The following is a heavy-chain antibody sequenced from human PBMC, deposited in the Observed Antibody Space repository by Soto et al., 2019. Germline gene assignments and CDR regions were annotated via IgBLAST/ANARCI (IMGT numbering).Heavy chain of an antibody. CDR3: ARSQGSSSSLEIYYYYYYGMDV. D-gene: IGHD2-2*01. CDR2: IIPISGTG. V-gene: IGHV1-69*19. CDR1: GGTFSSYA. Sequence: QVQLVQSGAEVKKPGSSVKVSCKASGGTFSSYAISWVRQAPGQGLEWMGGIIPISGTGNYAQKFQGRVTITADESTSTAYMELSSLRSEDTAVYSCARSQGSSSSLEIYYYYYYGMDVWGQGSTVTASS. J-gene: IGHJ6*02.